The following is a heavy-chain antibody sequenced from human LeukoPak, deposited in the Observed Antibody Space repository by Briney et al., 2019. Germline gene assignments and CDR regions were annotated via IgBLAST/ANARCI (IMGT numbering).Heavy chain of an antibody. Sequence: SETLSLTCTVSGGSISSYYWSWIRQPPGKGLEWIGYIYYSGSTNYNPSLKSRVTISVGTSKNQFSLKLSSVTAADTAVYYCARAGRPYYYGSSGYYSVFDYWGQGTLVTVSS. D-gene: IGHD3-22*01. CDR3: ARAGRPYYYGSSGYYSVFDY. J-gene: IGHJ4*02. CDR2: IYYSGST. V-gene: IGHV4-59*01. CDR1: GGSISSYY.